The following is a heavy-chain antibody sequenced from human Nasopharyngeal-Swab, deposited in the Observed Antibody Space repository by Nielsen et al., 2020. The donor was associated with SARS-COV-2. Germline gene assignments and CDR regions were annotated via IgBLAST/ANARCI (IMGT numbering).Heavy chain of an antibody. D-gene: IGHD3-16*02. J-gene: IGHJ3*02. CDR3: ARDRGVNDYVWGSYRKSDAFDI. Sequence: ASVKVSCKASGYTFTSYYMHWVRQAPGQGLEWMGIINPSGGSTSYAQEFQGRVTMTRDTSTSTVYMELSSLRSEDTAVYYCARDRGVNDYVWGSYRKSDAFDIWGQGTMVTVSS. CDR2: INPSGGST. CDR1: GYTFTSYY. V-gene: IGHV1-46*01.